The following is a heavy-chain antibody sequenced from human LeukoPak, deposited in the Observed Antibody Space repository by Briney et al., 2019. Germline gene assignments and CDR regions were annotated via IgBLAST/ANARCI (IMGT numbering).Heavy chain of an antibody. V-gene: IGHV1-46*01. Sequence: ASVKVSCKASGYTFTSYYMHWVRQAPGQGLEWMGIINPSGGSTSYAQKFQGRVTMTRDTSTSTVYMELSSLRSEDTAVYYCARELWDCSSTSCTRVYRDWGRGTLVTVSS. CDR1: GYTFTSYY. CDR3: ARELWDCSSTSCTRVYRD. J-gene: IGHJ4*02. D-gene: IGHD2-2*01. CDR2: INPSGGST.